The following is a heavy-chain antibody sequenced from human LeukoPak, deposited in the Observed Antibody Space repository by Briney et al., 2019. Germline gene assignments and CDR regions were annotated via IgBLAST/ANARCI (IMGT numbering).Heavy chain of an antibody. J-gene: IGHJ3*02. CDR3: ARTGLPSDAFDI. CDR2: ISSSSSYI. D-gene: IGHD1-14*01. CDR1: GFTFSSYS. Sequence: PGGSLRLSCAASGFTFSSYSMNWVRQAPGKGLEWVSSISSSSSYIYYADSVKGRFTISRDNAKNSLYLQMNSLRVEDTAVYYCARTGLPSDAFDIWGQGTMVTVSS. V-gene: IGHV3-21*01.